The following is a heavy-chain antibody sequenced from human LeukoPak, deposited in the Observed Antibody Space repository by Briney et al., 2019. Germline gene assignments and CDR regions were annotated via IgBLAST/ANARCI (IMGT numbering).Heavy chain of an antibody. CDR3: ARWSGARIYY. CDR1: GGSFSGYY. V-gene: IGHV4-34*01. Sequence: SETLSLTCAVYGGSFSGYYWSWIRQPPGKGLEWIGEINHSGSTNYNPSLKSRVTTSVDTTNNQFSLKLSSVTAADTAVYYCARWSGARIYYWGQGTLVTVSS. D-gene: IGHD3-3*01. CDR2: INHSGST. J-gene: IGHJ4*02.